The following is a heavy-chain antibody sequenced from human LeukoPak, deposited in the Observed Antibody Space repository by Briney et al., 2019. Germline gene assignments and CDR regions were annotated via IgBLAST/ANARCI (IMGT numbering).Heavy chain of an antibody. V-gene: IGHV3-23*01. CDR1: GFTFSSYA. CDR2: ISGSGGST. Sequence: GGSLRLSCAASGFTFSSYAMCLVRQAPGKGLEWVSAISGSGGSTYYADSVKGRFTISRDNSKNTLYLQMNSLRAEDTAVYYCAKDGTDYYYYGMDVWGKGTTVTVSS. D-gene: IGHD1-1*01. CDR3: AKDGTDYYYYGMDV. J-gene: IGHJ6*04.